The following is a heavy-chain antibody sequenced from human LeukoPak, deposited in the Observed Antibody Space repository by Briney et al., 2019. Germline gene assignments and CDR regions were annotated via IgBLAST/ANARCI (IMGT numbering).Heavy chain of an antibody. CDR1: GFTFSSYW. D-gene: IGHD2-15*01. CDR2: INSDGRSA. J-gene: IGHJ6*02. CDR3: ARARGSGYCSGGSCYLVDYYYGMDV. Sequence: GGSLRLSCAASGFTFSSYWMHWVRQAPGKGLVWVSRINSDGRSASYADSVKGRFTISRDNAKNTLYLQMNSLRAEETAVYYCARARGSGYCSGGSCYLVDYYYGMDVWGQGTTVTVSS. V-gene: IGHV3-74*01.